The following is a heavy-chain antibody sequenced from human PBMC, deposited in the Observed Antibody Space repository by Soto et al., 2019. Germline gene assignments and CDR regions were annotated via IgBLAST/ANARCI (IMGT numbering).Heavy chain of an antibody. CDR2: ISYDGSNK. V-gene: IGHV3-30-3*01. Sequence: GGSLRLSCAASGFTFSSYAMHWVRQAPGKGLEWVAVISYDGSNKYYADSVKGRFTISRDNSKNTLYLQMNSLRAEDTAVYYCARNYDFWSGYSYNWFDPWDQGTLVTVSS. D-gene: IGHD3-3*01. J-gene: IGHJ5*02. CDR3: ARNYDFWSGYSYNWFDP. CDR1: GFTFSSYA.